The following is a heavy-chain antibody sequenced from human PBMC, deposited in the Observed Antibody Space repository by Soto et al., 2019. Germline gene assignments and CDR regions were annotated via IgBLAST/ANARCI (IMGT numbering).Heavy chain of an antibody. CDR2: IYHSGST. CDR1: GGSISSTNW. V-gene: IGHV4-4*02. D-gene: IGHD3-10*01. Sequence: PSETLSLTCAVSGGSISSTNWWSWVRQPPGKGLEWIGEIYHSGSTNYNPSLKSRVTISVDKSKNQFSLKLSSVTAADTAVYYCARAPYGYNWFDPWGQGTLVTVSS. CDR3: ARAPYGYNWFDP. J-gene: IGHJ5*02.